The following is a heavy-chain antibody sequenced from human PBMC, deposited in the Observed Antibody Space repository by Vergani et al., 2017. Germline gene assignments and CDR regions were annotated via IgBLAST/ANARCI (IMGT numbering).Heavy chain of an antibody. Sequence: QLQLQESGPGLVKPSATLSLTCSVSGASIRSRNYYWGWIRQPPGKGLEWIACIYYSGSTYYNPSLKSRVTISVDTSKNQFSLKLSSVTAADTAVYFWARHSTVEWLVKLGWIDPWGQGILVTVSS. V-gene: IGHV4-39*01. CDR1: GASIRSRNYY. CDR3: ARHSTVEWLVKLGWIDP. D-gene: IGHD6-19*01. CDR2: IYYSGST. J-gene: IGHJ5*02.